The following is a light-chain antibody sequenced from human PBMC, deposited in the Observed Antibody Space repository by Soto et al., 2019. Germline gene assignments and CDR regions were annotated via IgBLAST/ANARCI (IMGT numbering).Light chain of an antibody. V-gene: IGKV1-5*01. CDR3: QQYNSYPRT. Sequence: DIQMTQSPSTLSASVGDRVSITCRASQSVSGGLAWYQQKPGKAPKLLIYDASSLESGVPSRFSGSGSGTEFTLTISSLQPDDFATYYCQQYNSYPRTFGQGTKVDIK. J-gene: IGKJ1*01. CDR1: QSVSGG. CDR2: DAS.